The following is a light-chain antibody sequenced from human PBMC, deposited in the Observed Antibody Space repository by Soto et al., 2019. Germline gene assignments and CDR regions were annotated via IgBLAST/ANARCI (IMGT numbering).Light chain of an antibody. CDR1: SSDVGSNSL. J-gene: IGLJ3*02. Sequence: QSVLTQPASVSGSPGQSITISCTGTSSDVGSNSLVSWYQQHPGKAPRLMIYEGSKRPSGVSNRFSGSRSANTASLTISGFQADDESEYYCSAYVGSTLVFGGGTKVTVL. CDR2: EGS. CDR3: SAYVGSTLV. V-gene: IGLV2-23*01.